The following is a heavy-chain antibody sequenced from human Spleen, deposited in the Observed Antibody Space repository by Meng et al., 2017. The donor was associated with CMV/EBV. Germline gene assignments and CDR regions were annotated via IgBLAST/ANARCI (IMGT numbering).Heavy chain of an antibody. CDR1: GGSISGDGYY. CDR3: ARGLATASFWFDS. J-gene: IGHJ5*01. V-gene: IGHV4-31*02. Sequence: GGSISGDGYYWSWRRQHTGRGLEWIGSIYHSGNTDYNPSLKSRLTMSVDTSKNQFSLNLSAVTAAETAVYYCARGLATASFWFDSWGQGTLVTVSS. D-gene: IGHD6-13*01. CDR2: IYHSGNT.